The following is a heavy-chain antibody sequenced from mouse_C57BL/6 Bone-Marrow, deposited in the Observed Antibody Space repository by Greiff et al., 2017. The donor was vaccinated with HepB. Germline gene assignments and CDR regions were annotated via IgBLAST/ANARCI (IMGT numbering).Heavy chain of an antibody. Sequence: DVQLQESGPGLVKPSQSLSLTCSVTGYSITSGYYWNWIRQFPGNKLEWMGYISYDGSNNYNPSLKNRISITRDTSKNQFFLKLNSVTTEDTATYYCARVYAFAYWGQGTLVTVSA. CDR1: GYSITSGYY. J-gene: IGHJ3*01. CDR2: ISYDGSN. V-gene: IGHV3-6*01. CDR3: ARVYAFAY. D-gene: IGHD2-3*01.